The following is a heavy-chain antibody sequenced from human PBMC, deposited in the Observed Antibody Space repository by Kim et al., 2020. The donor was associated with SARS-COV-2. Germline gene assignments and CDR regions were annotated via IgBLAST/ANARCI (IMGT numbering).Heavy chain of an antibody. Sequence: ASVKVSCKASGYTFTGYYMHWVRQAPGQGLEWMGWINPNSGGTNYAQKFQGRVTMTRDTSISTAYMELSRLRSDDTAVYYCARGDYGDYWIYYYYGMDVWGQGTTVTVSS. CDR2: INPNSGGT. D-gene: IGHD4-17*01. J-gene: IGHJ6*02. CDR1: GYTFTGYY. V-gene: IGHV1-2*02. CDR3: ARGDYGDYWIYYYYGMDV.